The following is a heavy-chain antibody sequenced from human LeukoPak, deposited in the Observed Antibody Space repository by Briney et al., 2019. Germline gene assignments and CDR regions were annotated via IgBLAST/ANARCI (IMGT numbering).Heavy chain of an antibody. J-gene: IGHJ4*02. CDR1: GFTFSSYW. V-gene: IGHV3-74*01. D-gene: IGHD1-26*01. Sequence: GGSLRLSCAASGFTFSSYWMHWVRQAPEKGLVWVSRVDIDGSNTIYADSVKGRFTISRDNTKNTLYLQMNNLRAEDTAVYYYARHQSMAGPTTADYWGQGTLVTVSS. CDR3: ARHQSMAGPTTADY. CDR2: VDIDGSNT.